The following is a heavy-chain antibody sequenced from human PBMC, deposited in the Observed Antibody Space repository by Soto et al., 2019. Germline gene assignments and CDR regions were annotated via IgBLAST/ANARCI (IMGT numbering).Heavy chain of an antibody. J-gene: IGHJ3*02. V-gene: IGHV1-8*01. Sequence: GASVKVSCKASGYTFTRYDINWVRQATGQGLEWMGWMNPNSGNTGYAQKFQGRVTMTRNTSISTAYMELSSLRSEDTAVYYCARGLIVATDDAFDIWGQGTMVTVSS. D-gene: IGHD5-12*01. CDR2: MNPNSGNT. CDR1: GYTFTRYD. CDR3: ARGLIVATDDAFDI.